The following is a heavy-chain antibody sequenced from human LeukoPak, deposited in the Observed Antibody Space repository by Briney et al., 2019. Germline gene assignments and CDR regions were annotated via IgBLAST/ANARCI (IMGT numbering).Heavy chain of an antibody. J-gene: IGHJ4*02. V-gene: IGHV4-4*07. D-gene: IGHD2-15*01. CDR3: ARRHCTSSSCYFDY. CDR1: GGSISSFY. Sequence: PSETLSLTCTVSGGSISSFYWNWIRQPAGKGLEWIGRIYTSENTKYNPSLKSRVTMSVDTSKNRFSLKLSSVTAADTAVYYCARRHCTSSSCYFDYWGQGILVTVSS. CDR2: IYTSENT.